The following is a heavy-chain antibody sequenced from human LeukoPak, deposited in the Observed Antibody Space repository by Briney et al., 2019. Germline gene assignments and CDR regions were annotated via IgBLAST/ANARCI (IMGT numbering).Heavy chain of an antibody. CDR2: ISGSGGST. CDR3: AKWPAYYYDSSGYYGYFDY. J-gene: IGHJ4*02. CDR1: GFTFSSYA. V-gene: IGHV3-23*01. Sequence: GGSLRLSCAASGFTFSSYAMSWVRQAPGKGLEWVSAISGSGGSTYYADSVKGRFTISRDNSKNTLYLQMNSLRAEDTAVYYCAKWPAYYYDSSGYYGYFDYWGQGTLVTVSS. D-gene: IGHD3-22*01.